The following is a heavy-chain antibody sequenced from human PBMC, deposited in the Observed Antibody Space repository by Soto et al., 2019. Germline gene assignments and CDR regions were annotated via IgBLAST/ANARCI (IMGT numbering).Heavy chain of an antibody. J-gene: IGHJ6*02. CDR3: ARVWDGYKGHYYYYGMDV. CDR2: MNPNSGNT. D-gene: IGHD5-12*01. CDR1: GYTFTSYD. V-gene: IGHV1-8*01. Sequence: ASVKVSCKASGYTFTSYDINWVRQATGQGPEWMGWMNPNSGNTGYAQKFQGRVTMTRNTSISTAYMELSSLRSEDTAVYYCARVWDGYKGHYYYYGMDVWGQGTTVTVSS.